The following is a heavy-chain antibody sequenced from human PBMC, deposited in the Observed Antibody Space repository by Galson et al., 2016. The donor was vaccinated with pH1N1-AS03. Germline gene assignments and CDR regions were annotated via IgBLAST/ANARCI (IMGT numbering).Heavy chain of an antibody. D-gene: IGHD5/OR15-5a*01. CDR2: MTSDMKTI. Sequence: RLSCAASGFPFNIYSMNWVRQAPGKGLEWISYMTSDMKTIKYADSVRGRFTISRDNVRNSLYLQMSSLRDEDTAIYYCARSVQYSFDYWGQGILVTVSS. V-gene: IGHV3-48*02. CDR1: GFPFNIYS. J-gene: IGHJ4*02. CDR3: ARSVQYSFDY.